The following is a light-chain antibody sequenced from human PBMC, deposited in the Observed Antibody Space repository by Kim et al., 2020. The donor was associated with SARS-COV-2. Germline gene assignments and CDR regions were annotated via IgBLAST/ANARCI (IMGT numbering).Light chain of an antibody. CDR1: SLRNYY. CDR2: GKN. V-gene: IGLV3-19*01. Sequence: SSELTQDPAVSVALGQTVMITCQGDSLRNYYASWYQQKPGQAPVLVIYGKNNRPSGIPVRFSGSISGNTASLTITGAQAEDEADYYCDSRDSSQNQWVFG. CDR3: DSRDSSQNQWV. J-gene: IGLJ3*02.